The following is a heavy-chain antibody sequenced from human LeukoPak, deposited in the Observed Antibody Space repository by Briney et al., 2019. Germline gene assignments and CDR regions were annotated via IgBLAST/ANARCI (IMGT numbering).Heavy chain of an antibody. CDR2: INHSGST. J-gene: IGHJ4*02. CDR1: GGSFSGYY. D-gene: IGHD3-10*01. CDR3: ARGGSGSPGAYFDY. V-gene: IGHV4-34*01. Sequence: PSETLSLTCGVYGGSFSGYYWSWIRQPPGKGLEWIGEINHSGSTNYNPSLKSRVTISVDTSKKQFSLKLSSVTAADTAVYYCARGGSGSPGAYFDYCGQGTLVTVSS.